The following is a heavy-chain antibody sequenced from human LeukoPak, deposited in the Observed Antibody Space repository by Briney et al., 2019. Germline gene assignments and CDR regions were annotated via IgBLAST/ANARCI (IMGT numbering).Heavy chain of an antibody. J-gene: IGHJ4*02. CDR1: GFTFSNYN. CDR2: ISSSSSTI. CDR3: ARERYFGSGRRAGSDY. Sequence: YPGGSLRLSCAASGFTFSNYNMNWVRQAPGKGLEWVSYISSSSSTIYYADSVKGRFTISRDNAKNSLFLQMNSLRDDDTAVYYCARERYFGSGRRAGSDYWGQGTLVTVSS. D-gene: IGHD3-10*01. V-gene: IGHV3-48*02.